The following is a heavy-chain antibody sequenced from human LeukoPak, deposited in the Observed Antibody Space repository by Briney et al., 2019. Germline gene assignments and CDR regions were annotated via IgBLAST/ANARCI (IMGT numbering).Heavy chain of an antibody. D-gene: IGHD6-13*01. CDR2: IKQDGSEK. V-gene: IGHV3-7*04. CDR1: GFTFGSYR. Sequence: GGSLRLSCAASGFTFGSYRMSWVRHAPAKGLEWVANIKQDGSEKYYVDSEKGRFTTSRDNAKNSLYLQMNSLRVEDTAVYYCARGTQQPGMDYWGLGTLVTVSS. CDR3: ARGTQQPGMDY. J-gene: IGHJ4*02.